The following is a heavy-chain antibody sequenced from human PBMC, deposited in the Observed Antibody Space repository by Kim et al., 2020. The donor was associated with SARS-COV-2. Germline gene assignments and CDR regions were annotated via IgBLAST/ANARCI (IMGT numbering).Heavy chain of an antibody. Sequence: GGSLRLSCAASGFTFSSYAMHWVRQAPGKGLEWVALISYDGSNKYYADSVKGRFTISRDNSKNTLYLQMNSLRGEDTAVYYCAKDPRNPNSGYDYNYYYGVDVWGQGTTVTVSS. D-gene: IGHD5-12*01. CDR3: AKDPRNPNSGYDYNYYYGVDV. J-gene: IGHJ6*02. V-gene: IGHV3-30*18. CDR2: ISYDGSNK. CDR1: GFTFSSYA.